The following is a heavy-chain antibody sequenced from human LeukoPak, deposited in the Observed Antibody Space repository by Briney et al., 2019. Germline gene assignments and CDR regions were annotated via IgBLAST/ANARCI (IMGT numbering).Heavy chain of an antibody. CDR3: AAVLVWLVRGWFDP. CDR1: GYTLTELS. V-gene: IGHV1-24*01. J-gene: IGHJ5*02. D-gene: IGHD6-19*01. Sequence: ASVKVSCKVSGYTLTELSMHWVRQAPGKGLEWMGGFDPEDGETIYAHKFQGRVTMTEDTSTDTAYMELSSLRSEDTAVYYCAAVLVWLVRGWFDPWGQGTLVTVSS. CDR2: FDPEDGET.